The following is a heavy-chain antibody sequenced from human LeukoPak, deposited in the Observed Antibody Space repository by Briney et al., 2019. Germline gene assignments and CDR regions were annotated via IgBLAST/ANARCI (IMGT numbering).Heavy chain of an antibody. CDR1: GITLNIFA. CDR2: ISGSGGST. D-gene: IGHD2-2*02. CDR3: ATHPIVVVPAAIGNDRPMADY. J-gene: IGHJ4*02. Sequence: GGSLRLSCAASGITLNIFAMNWVRQAPGKGLEWVSAISGSGGSTYYADSVKGRFTISRDNSKNTLYLQMNSLRAEDTAVYYCATHPIVVVPAAIGNDRPMADYWGQGTLVTVSS. V-gene: IGHV3-23*01.